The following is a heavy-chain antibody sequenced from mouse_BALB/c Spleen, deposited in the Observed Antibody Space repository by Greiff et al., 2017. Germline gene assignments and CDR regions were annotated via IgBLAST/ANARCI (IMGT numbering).Heavy chain of an antibody. CDR1: GYTFTSYW. V-gene: IGHV1-5*01. CDR3: TRGYYGSLDYAMDY. Sequence: VQLQQSGTVLARPGASVKMSCKASGYTFTSYWMHWVKQRPGQGLEWIGAIYPGNSDTSYNQKFKGKAKLTAVTSTSTAYMELSSLTNEDSAVYYCTRGYYGSLDYAMDYWGQGTSVTVSS. CDR2: IYPGNSDT. D-gene: IGHD1-1*01. J-gene: IGHJ4*01.